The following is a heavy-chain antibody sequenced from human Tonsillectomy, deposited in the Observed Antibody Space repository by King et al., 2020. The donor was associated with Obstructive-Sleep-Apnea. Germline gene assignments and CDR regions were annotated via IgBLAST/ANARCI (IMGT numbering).Heavy chain of an antibody. V-gene: IGHV3-7*03. D-gene: IGHD2-8*02. Sequence: VQLVESGGGLVQPGGSLTLSCVGSAFALSDHWMAWVRQAPGKGLQWVATINRDGNEEYYVDSVRGRFTISRDNAKNSVFLQIDRLTADDTAVYYCANWRSDPRGGMDVWGHGTTVIVSS. CDR1: AFALSDHW. CDR2: INRDGNEE. J-gene: IGHJ6*02. CDR3: ANWRSDPRGGMDV.